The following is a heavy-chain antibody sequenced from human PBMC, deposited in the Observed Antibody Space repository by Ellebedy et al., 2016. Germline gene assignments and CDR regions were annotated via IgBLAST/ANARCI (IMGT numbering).Heavy chain of an antibody. CDR2: ISGNGAST. Sequence: GGSLRLXXAASGLPFSSFAMSWVRQAPGRGLEWVSVISGNGASTYYADSVKGRFTISRDSSRDTLYLQMNSLRAEDTAVYYCAKNAYGSGSHFYFDYWGQGTLVTVSS. CDR3: AKNAYGSGSHFYFDY. V-gene: IGHV3-23*01. J-gene: IGHJ4*02. D-gene: IGHD3-10*01. CDR1: GLPFSSFA.